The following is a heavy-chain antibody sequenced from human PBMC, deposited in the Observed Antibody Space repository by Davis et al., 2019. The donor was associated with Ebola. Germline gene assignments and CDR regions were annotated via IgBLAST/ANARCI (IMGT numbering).Heavy chain of an antibody. CDR2: ISGNGRAT. CDR3: AKEGGNDFFDY. J-gene: IGHJ4*02. CDR1: GFMFSNYA. V-gene: IGHV3-23*01. Sequence: GGSLRLSCAASGFMFSNYAMNWVRQAPGKGLEWVSGISGNGRATYYADSVKGRFTISRDKSKNTLDLQMKSLTPEDTAVYYCAKEGGNDFFDYWGQGTLVTVSS.